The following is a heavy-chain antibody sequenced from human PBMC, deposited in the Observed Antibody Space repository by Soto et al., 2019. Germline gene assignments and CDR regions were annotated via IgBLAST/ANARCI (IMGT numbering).Heavy chain of an antibody. V-gene: IGHV4-61*01. J-gene: IGHJ4*02. CDR3: ARVSYYYDSSGYPDLDY. D-gene: IGHD3-22*01. Sequence: PSETLSLTCTVSGGSVSSGSYYWSWIRQPPXKGLEWIGYIYYSGSTNYNPSLKSRVTISVDTSKNQFSLKLSSVTAADTAVYYCARVSYYYDSSGYPDLDYWGQGTLVTVSS. CDR1: GGSVSSGSYY. CDR2: IYYSGST.